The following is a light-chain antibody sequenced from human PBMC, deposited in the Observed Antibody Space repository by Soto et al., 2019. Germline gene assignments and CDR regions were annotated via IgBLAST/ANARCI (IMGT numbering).Light chain of an antibody. Sequence: QSVLTQPPSVSAAPGQKVTISCSGSSSNIGGNSVSWYQQLPGTAPKLLIYDDNKRPSGIPDRFSGSKSGTSAILGIAGLQTGDEADYYCGTWDSSLSVYVFGTGTKVTV. CDR1: SSNIGGNS. V-gene: IGLV1-51*01. J-gene: IGLJ1*01. CDR3: GTWDSSLSVYV. CDR2: DDN.